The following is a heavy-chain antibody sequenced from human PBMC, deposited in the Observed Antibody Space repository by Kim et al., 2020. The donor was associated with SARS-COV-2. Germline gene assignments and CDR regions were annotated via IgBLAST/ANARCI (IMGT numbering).Heavy chain of an antibody. CDR1: EFSFSSYG. D-gene: IGHD6-13*01. Sequence: GGSLRLSCAASEFSFSSYGMSWVRQAPGKGREWVSFISGNGGEIYYANSVKGRFTIARDNSENTLHLQMNSLRVEDSAIYHCVKHQSGISWFPFDHWG. CDR3: VKHQSGISWFPFDH. J-gene: IGHJ4*01. CDR2: ISGNGGEI. V-gene: IGHV3-23*01.